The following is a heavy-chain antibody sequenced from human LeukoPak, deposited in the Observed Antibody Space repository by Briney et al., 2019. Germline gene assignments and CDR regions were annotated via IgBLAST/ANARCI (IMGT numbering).Heavy chain of an antibody. Sequence: GGSLRLSCAASGSTVSSNYMSWVRQAPGKGLEWVSVIYSGGSTYYADSVKGRFTISRDNSKNTLYLQINSLRAEDTAVYYCARGGDEYDAFDIWGQGTMVTVSS. CDR3: ARGGDEYDAFDI. D-gene: IGHD6-6*01. CDR2: IYSGGST. V-gene: IGHV3-66*01. J-gene: IGHJ3*02. CDR1: GSTVSSNY.